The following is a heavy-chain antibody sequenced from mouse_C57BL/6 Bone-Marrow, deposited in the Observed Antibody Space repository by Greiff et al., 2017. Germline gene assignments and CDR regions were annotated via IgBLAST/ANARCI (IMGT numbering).Heavy chain of an antibody. CDR2: IDPENGDT. CDR3: TTGYYGSSSFDY. Sequence: SGAELVRPGASVKLSCTASGFNIKDDYMHWVKQRPEQGLEWIGWIDPENGDTEYASKFQGKATITADTSSNTAYLQLSSLTSEDTAVYYCTTGYYGSSSFDYWGQGTTLTVSS. J-gene: IGHJ2*01. CDR1: GFNIKDDY. V-gene: IGHV14-4*01. D-gene: IGHD1-1*01.